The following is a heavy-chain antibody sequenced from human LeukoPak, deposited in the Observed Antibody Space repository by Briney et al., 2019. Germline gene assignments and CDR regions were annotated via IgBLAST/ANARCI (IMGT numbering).Heavy chain of an antibody. D-gene: IGHD3-22*01. J-gene: IGHJ3*02. V-gene: IGHV3-20*04. CDR2: INWNGGST. CDR3: ARVLPGYYYDSSGPIGAFDI. CDR1: GFTFDDYG. Sequence: GSLRLSCAASGFTFDDYGMSWVRRAPGKGLEWVSGINWNGGSTGYADSVKGRFTISRDNAKNSLYLQMNSLRAEGTALYYCARVLPGYYYDSSGPIGAFDIWGQGTMVTVSS.